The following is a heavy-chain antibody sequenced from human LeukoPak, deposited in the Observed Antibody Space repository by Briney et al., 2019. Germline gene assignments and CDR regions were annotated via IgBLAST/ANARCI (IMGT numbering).Heavy chain of an antibody. J-gene: IGHJ5*02. V-gene: IGHV4-61*02. CDR1: GGSISSGSYY. CDR2: IYTSGST. Sequence: SQTLSLTCTVSGGSISSGSYYWSWIRQPAGKGLEWIGRIYTSGSTNYNPSLKSRVTISVDTSKNQFSLKLSSVTAADTAVYYCARDLGRLSFDPWGQGTLVTVSS. D-gene: IGHD6-19*01. CDR3: ARDLGRLSFDP.